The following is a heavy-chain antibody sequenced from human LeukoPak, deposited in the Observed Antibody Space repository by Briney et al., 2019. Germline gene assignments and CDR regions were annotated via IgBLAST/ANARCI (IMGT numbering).Heavy chain of an antibody. CDR1: GFSFSNYV. CDR3: ARESGRQRAFDI. CDR2: ISYDAINK. V-gene: IGHV3-30-3*01. D-gene: IGHD1-26*01. Sequence: GRSLRLSCAACGFSFSNYVMHWVRQGPGKGLQWLSFISYDAINKYYSDSVKGRFTISRDNSKNMLYLQLDSLRTEDTAVYYCARESGRQRAFDIWGQGRVVTVSS. J-gene: IGHJ3*02.